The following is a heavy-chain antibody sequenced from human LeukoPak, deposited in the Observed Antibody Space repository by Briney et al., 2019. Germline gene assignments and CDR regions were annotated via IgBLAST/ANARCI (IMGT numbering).Heavy chain of an antibody. CDR2: ITSSSGHT. CDR3: ARGAGVSSWYYDY. V-gene: IGHV3-23*01. CDR1: GFTFDSYG. D-gene: IGHD6-13*01. J-gene: IGHJ4*02. Sequence: PGGSLRLSCAASGFTFDSYGMSWVRQAPGKGLEWVSAITSSSGHTYYADSVKGRFTISRDNSKNTLYLQMNSLRAEDTAVYYCARGAGVSSWYYDYWGQGTLVTVSS.